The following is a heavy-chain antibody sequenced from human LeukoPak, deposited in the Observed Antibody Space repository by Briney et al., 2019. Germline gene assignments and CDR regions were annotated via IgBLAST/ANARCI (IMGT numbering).Heavy chain of an antibody. CDR2: IYSGGST. CDR1: GFTVSNNY. D-gene: IGHD7-27*01. Sequence: GGSLRLSRAASGFTVSNNYMSWVRQAPGKGLEWVSIIYSGGSTNYADSVKGRFTISRDNSKNTLYLQMNSLRAEDTAVYYCARGRRPSNWGDAFDIWGQGTMVTVSS. J-gene: IGHJ3*02. V-gene: IGHV3-53*01. CDR3: ARGRRPSNWGDAFDI.